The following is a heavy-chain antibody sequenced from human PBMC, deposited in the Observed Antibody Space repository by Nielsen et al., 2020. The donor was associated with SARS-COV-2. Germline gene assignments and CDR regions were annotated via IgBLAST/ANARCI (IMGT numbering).Heavy chain of an antibody. V-gene: IGHV3-11*05. CDR3: ARDISY. CDR1: GFTFSDYY. CDR2: ISGSSSYT. J-gene: IGHJ4*02. Sequence: GGSLRLSCAASGFTFSDYYMSCIRQAPGKGLEWVSYISGSSSYTKYADSVKGRFTISRDNAKNSLYLQMNRLRAEDTAVYYCARDISYWGQGTLVTVSS.